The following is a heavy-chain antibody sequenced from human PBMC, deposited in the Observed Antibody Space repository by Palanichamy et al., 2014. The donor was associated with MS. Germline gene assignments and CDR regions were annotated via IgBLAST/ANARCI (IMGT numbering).Heavy chain of an antibody. J-gene: IGHJ3*02. Sequence: EVRLVESGGGLVQPGGSLRPSCSASGFTFSNYAMHWVRQAPGKGLEYVSVVSSNGGSTYYADSVKGRFTISRDNSKNTLFLQMSSLRAEDTAIYYCVKDRRRTSGSSDSGMGAFDIWGQGTMVTVSS. CDR3: VKDRRRTSGSSDSGMGAFDI. CDR2: VSSNGGST. V-gene: IGHV3-64D*06. CDR1: GFTFSNYA. D-gene: IGHD1-26*01.